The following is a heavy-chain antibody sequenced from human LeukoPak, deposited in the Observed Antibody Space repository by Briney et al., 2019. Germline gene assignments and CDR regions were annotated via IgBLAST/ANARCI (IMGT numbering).Heavy chain of an antibody. J-gene: IGHJ6*02. CDR2: IIPIFGTA. Sequence: ASVKVSCKASGGTFSSYAISWVRQAPGQGLEWMGGIIPIFGTANYAQKFQGRVTITADESTSTAYMELSSLRSEDTAVYYCARNGATQFYYYGMDVWGQGTTVTVSS. CDR3: ARNGATQFYYYGMDV. D-gene: IGHD1-26*01. CDR1: GGTFSSYA. V-gene: IGHV1-69*13.